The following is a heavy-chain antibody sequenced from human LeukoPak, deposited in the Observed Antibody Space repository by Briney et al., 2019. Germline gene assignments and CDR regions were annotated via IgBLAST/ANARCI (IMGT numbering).Heavy chain of an antibody. CDR3: ARSTVIYYYYMDV. V-gene: IGHV3-30*02. CDR2: IRYDGSNK. CDR1: GFTFSSYG. Sequence: GGSLRLSCAASGFTFSSYGMHWVRQAPGKGLEWVAFIRYDGSNKYYADSVKGRFTISRDDSKNTLYLQMNSLRAEDTAVYYCARSTVIYYYYMDVWGKGTTVTVSS. J-gene: IGHJ6*03. D-gene: IGHD4-11*01.